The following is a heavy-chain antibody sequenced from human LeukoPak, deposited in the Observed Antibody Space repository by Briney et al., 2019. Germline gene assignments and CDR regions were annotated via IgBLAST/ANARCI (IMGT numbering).Heavy chain of an antibody. CDR1: GGSISSGTHY. CDR3: AASSGVTLGRF. CDR2: IYYTGIT. D-gene: IGHD3-16*01. V-gene: IGHV4-31*03. J-gene: IGHJ4*02. Sequence: SGTLSLTCTVSGGSISSGTHYYNWIRQHPGKGLEWIGYIYYTGITSYNPSLGSRVTMSVDTSMNQISLKVTSLTAADTAVYYCAASSGVTLGRFWGQGALDTVSS.